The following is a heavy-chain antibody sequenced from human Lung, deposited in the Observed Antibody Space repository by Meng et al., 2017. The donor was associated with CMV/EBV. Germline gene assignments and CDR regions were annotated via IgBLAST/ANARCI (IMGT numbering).Heavy chain of an antibody. D-gene: IGHD2-15*01. CDR3: HGAGGSSH. Sequence: LRLFCAVSGFTGRNSHVNGVRQAPGKELEWVSFLYGDGTTFYGDSVKGRFTVSRDSFNNMVFLQMTSLRFEDTAVYYCHGAGGSSHWGQGTLVTVSS. V-gene: IGHV3-53*01. CDR2: LYGDGTT. CDR1: GFTGRNSH. J-gene: IGHJ4*02.